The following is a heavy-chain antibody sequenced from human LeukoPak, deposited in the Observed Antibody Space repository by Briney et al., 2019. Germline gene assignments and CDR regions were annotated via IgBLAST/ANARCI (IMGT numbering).Heavy chain of an antibody. CDR3: ARVRIIMVRGVITNNGMDV. Sequence: GGSLRLSCAASGFTFSSYGMHWVRQAPGKGLEWVAVISYDGSNKYYADSVKGRFTISRDNSKNTLYLQMNSLRAEDTAVYYCARVRIIMVRGVITNNGMDVWGQGTTVTVSS. D-gene: IGHD3-10*01. V-gene: IGHV3-30*03. CDR2: ISYDGSNK. CDR1: GFTFSSYG. J-gene: IGHJ6*02.